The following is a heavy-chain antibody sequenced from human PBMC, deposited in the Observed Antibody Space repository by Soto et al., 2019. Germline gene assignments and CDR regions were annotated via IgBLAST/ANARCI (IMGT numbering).Heavy chain of an antibody. J-gene: IGHJ6*02. CDR3: ARAGGYFDWLHTFYYYGMDV. Sequence: GGSLRLSCAASGFTFSSYWMHWVRQAPGKGLVWVSRINSDGSSTSYANSVKGRFTISRDNAKNTLYLQMNSLRAEDTAVYYCARAGGYFDWLHTFYYYGMDVWGQGTTVTVSS. CDR2: INSDGSST. D-gene: IGHD3-9*01. CDR1: GFTFSSYW. V-gene: IGHV3-74*01.